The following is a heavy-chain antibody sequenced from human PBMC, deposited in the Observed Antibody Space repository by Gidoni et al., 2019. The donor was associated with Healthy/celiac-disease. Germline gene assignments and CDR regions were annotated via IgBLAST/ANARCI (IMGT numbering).Heavy chain of an antibody. CDR3: FSYCSSTSCYKGTKNYYYGMDV. Sequence: QVQLVQSGAEVKKPGSSVKVSCKASGGTFSSYALSWVRQAPGQGLEWMGGIIPIFGTANYAQKFQGRVTITADESTSTAYMELSSLRSEDTAVYYCFSYCSSTSCYKGTKNYYYGMDVWGQGTTVTVSS. D-gene: IGHD2-2*02. CDR1: GGTFSSYA. CDR2: IIPIFGTA. V-gene: IGHV1-69*01. J-gene: IGHJ6*02.